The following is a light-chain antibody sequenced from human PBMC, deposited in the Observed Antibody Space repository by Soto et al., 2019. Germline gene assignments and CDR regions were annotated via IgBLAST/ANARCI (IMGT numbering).Light chain of an antibody. V-gene: IGLV1-47*01. CDR2: RNN. CDR3: AAWDDSLSGVV. J-gene: IGLJ2*01. CDR1: SSNIGSNY. Sequence: QSVLTQPPSASGTPGQRVTISCSGSSSNIGSNYVYWYQQVPGTVPQLLIYRNNERPSGVPDRFSGSKPGTSASLAISGLRSEDEADYYCAAWDDSLSGVVFGGGTKLTVL.